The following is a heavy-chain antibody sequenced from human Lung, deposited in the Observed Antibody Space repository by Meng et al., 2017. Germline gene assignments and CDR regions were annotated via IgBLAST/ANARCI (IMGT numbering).Heavy chain of an antibody. Sequence: QVPGQQWGAGLLKPSVTRSRTCVVSGGSFSDYYWSWIRQPPGKGLEWIGEINHSGSTNYNPSLESRATISVDTSQNNLSLKLSSVTAADSAVYYCARGPTTMAHDFDYWGQGTLVTVSS. J-gene: IGHJ4*02. CDR1: GGSFSDYY. V-gene: IGHV4-34*01. CDR2: INHSGST. CDR3: ARGPTTMAHDFDY. D-gene: IGHD4-11*01.